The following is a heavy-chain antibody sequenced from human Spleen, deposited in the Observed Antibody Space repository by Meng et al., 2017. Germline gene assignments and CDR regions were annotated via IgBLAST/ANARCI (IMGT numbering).Heavy chain of an antibody. V-gene: IGHV1-69*05. CDR1: GGIFSKSV. Sequence: SVKVSCKAPGGIFSKSVIGWVRQAPGQGLEWMGGINGVFGTTDYAQKFQGRATMTRDTSTSTVYMELSSLRSEDTAVYYCARVDSSGTPRRYNWFDPWGQGTLVTVSS. D-gene: IGHD1-1*01. J-gene: IGHJ5*02. CDR3: ARVDSSGTPRRYNWFDP. CDR2: INGVFGTT.